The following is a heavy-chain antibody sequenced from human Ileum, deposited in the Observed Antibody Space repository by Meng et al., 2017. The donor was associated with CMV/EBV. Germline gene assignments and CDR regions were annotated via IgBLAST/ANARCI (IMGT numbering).Heavy chain of an antibody. Sequence: AASGFTFSNYAMSWVRQAPGKGLGWVSSISGSGGIIYYADSVKGQFTMSRDNSKNMLYLQMNSLRAEDTAVYYCAQSSSGWSNFEYWGRGTLVTVSS. D-gene: IGHD6-19*01. J-gene: IGHJ4*02. V-gene: IGHV3-23*01. CDR1: GFTFSNYA. CDR2: ISGSGGII. CDR3: AQSSSGWSNFEY.